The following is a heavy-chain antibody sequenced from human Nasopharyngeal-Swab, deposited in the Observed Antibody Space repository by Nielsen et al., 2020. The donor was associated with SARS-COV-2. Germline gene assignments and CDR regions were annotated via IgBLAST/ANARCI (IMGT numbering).Heavy chain of an antibody. CDR3: ARDDSITIFGVVIEFSGMDV. CDR1: GFTFTSYA. D-gene: IGHD3-3*01. CDR2: INTNTGNP. Sequence: ASVKVSCKASGFTFTSYAMNWVRQAPGQGLEWMCWINTNTGNPTYARGFTGRFVFSLDTSVSTAYLQISSLKAEDTAVYYCARDDSITIFGVVIEFSGMDVWGQGTTVTVSS. V-gene: IGHV7-4-1*02. J-gene: IGHJ6*02.